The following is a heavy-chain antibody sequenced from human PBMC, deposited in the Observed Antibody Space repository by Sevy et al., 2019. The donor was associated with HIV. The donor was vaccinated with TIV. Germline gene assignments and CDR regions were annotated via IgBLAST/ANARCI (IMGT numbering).Heavy chain of an antibody. J-gene: IGHJ3*02. CDR2: ISSGGSTI. V-gene: IGHV3-11*01. D-gene: IGHD1-1*01. CDR3: ARDMSAYTRNWNHEDSDAFDI. CDR1: GFTFSDYY. Sequence: GGSLRLSCAASGFTFSDYYMSWIRQAPGKGLEWVSYISSGGSTIYYADSVKGRLAISRDKAKNSLYLQMNSLRAENTAVYYCARDMSAYTRNWNHEDSDAFDIWGQGTSVTVSS.